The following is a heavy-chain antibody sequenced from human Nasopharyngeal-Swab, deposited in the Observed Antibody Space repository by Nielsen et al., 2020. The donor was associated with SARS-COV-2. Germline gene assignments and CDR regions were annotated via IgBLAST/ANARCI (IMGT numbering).Heavy chain of an antibody. CDR3: ARSHKGYSYGYTNYYGMDV. CDR1: GFTFSDYY. CDR2: ISSSGSTI. Sequence: GGSLRLSCAASGFTFSDYYMSWIRQAPGKGLEWVSYISSSGSTIYYADSVKGRFTISRDNAKNSLYLQMNSLRAEDTAVYYSARSHKGYSYGYTNYYGMDVWGQGTTVTVSS. J-gene: IGHJ6*02. V-gene: IGHV3-11*01. D-gene: IGHD5-18*01.